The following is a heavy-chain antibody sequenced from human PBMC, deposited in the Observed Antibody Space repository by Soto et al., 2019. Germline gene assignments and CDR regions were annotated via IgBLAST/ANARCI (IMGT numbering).Heavy chain of an antibody. CDR3: ARGYCSSTSCFSGYFDY. D-gene: IGHD2-2*01. V-gene: IGHV1-2*04. Sequence: ASVKVSCKASGYTFTGYYMHWVRQAPGQGLEWMGWINPNSGGTNYAQKFQGWVTMTRDTSISTAYMELSRLRSDDTAVYYCARGYCSSTSCFSGYFDYWGQGTLVTVSS. CDR2: INPNSGGT. CDR1: GYTFTGYY. J-gene: IGHJ4*02.